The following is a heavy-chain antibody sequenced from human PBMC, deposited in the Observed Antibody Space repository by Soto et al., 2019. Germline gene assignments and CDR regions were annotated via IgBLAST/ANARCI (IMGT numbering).Heavy chain of an antibody. Sequence: VASVKVSCKASGYTFTGYYMHWVRQAPEQGLEWMGWINPNSGGTNYAQKFQGWVTMTRDTSISTAYMELSRLRSDDTAVYYCARAPKSTIFGVVINPFDPWGQGTLVTVSS. J-gene: IGHJ5*02. CDR3: ARAPKSTIFGVVINPFDP. V-gene: IGHV1-2*04. CDR1: GYTFTGYY. CDR2: INPNSGGT. D-gene: IGHD3-3*01.